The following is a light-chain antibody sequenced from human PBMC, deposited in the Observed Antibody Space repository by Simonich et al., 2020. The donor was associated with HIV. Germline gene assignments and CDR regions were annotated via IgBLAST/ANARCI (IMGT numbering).Light chain of an antibody. Sequence: EIVLTQSPATLSLSPGERATLSCRASQSVSSYLAWYQHKPGQAPRLLIYDASNRANGIPARFSGSGSGTDFTLTISSLEPEDFAVYYCQQRSNWPPLYTFGQGTKLEIK. J-gene: IGKJ2*01. V-gene: IGKV3-11*01. CDR2: DAS. CDR1: QSVSSY. CDR3: QQRSNWPPLYT.